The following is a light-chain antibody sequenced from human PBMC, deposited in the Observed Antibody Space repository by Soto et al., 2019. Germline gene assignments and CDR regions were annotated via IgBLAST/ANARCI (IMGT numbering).Light chain of an antibody. V-gene: IGKV3-15*01. CDR3: QQYNNWPPWT. Sequence: EIVMTQSPATLSVSPGERATLSCRASQSVSSNLAWYQQKPGQAPRLLIYGASTRATGIPARFSGSGSGTEFTLTISSLPSDDFAVYDCQQYNNWPPWTFGQGTKVEIK. CDR1: QSVSSN. CDR2: GAS. J-gene: IGKJ1*01.